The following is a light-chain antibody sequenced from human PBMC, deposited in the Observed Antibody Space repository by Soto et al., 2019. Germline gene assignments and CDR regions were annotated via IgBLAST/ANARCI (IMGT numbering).Light chain of an antibody. CDR3: QQYGSSPPSVT. CDR1: QSVSSN. Sequence: EIVMTQSPSTLSVSPGERATLSCRAIQSVSSNLAWYQQKPGQAPRLLIYGASNRATGIPDGFSGSGSGTDFTLTISRLEPEDFAVYYCQQYGSSPPSVTFGQGTRLEIK. J-gene: IGKJ5*01. CDR2: GAS. V-gene: IGKV3-20*01.